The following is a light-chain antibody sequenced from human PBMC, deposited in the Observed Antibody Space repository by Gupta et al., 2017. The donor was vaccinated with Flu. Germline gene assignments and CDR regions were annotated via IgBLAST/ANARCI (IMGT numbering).Light chain of an antibody. J-gene: IGLJ2*01. CDR3: SSCTSSTTLV. CDR1: STDFGSYKY. Sequence: QSALTQPASVSGSPGQSIAISCTGTSTDFGSYKYVSWYQQHPGKAPQLLIYDVTNRPSGVSTRFSGSKSGDTASLTISGLQAEDEADDYCSSCTSSTTLVCGGGTRLTV. V-gene: IGLV2-14*03. CDR2: DVT.